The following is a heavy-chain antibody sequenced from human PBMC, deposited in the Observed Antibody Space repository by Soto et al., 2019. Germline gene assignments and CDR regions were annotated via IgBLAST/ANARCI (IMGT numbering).Heavy chain of an antibody. V-gene: IGHV1-69*10. CDR3: ARGIAAAGTLENYGMDV. Sequence: ASVKVSCKASGGTFSSYAISWVRQAPGQGLEWMGGIIPILGIANYAQKFQGRVTITADKSTSTAYMELSSLRSEDTAVYYCARGIAAAGTLENYGMDVWGQGTTVTVSS. J-gene: IGHJ6*02. CDR1: GGTFSSYA. D-gene: IGHD6-13*01. CDR2: IIPILGIA.